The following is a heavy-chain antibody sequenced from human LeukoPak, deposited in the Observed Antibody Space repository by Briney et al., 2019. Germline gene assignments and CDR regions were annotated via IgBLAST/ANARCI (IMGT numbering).Heavy chain of an antibody. Sequence: PSETLSLTCTVSGGSISSSSYYWAWIRQPPGKGLEWIGSIHYSGSTYYNPSLQSRVTISIDTSKNQFSLKLRFVTAADTAVYYCARGTYYDFWSGYYYYYYYMDVWGEGTTVTVSS. V-gene: IGHV4-39*07. CDR2: IHYSGST. CDR1: GGSISSSSYY. J-gene: IGHJ6*03. D-gene: IGHD3-3*01. CDR3: ARGTYYDFWSGYYYYYYYMDV.